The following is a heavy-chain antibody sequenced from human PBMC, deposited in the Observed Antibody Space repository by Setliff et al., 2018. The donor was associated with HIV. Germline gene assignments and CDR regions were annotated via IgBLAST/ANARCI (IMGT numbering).Heavy chain of an antibody. CDR3: ARARRSSMVRGTYFDY. V-gene: IGHV1-69*13. CDR1: GGTFRSYA. Sequence: ASVKVSCKASGGTFRSYAISWVRQAPGQGLEWMGGIIPIFGTANYAQKFQGRVTITADESTSTAYMELSSLRPEDTAVYYCARARRSSMVRGTYFDYWGQGTLVTVSS. CDR2: IIPIFGTA. J-gene: IGHJ4*02. D-gene: IGHD3-10*01.